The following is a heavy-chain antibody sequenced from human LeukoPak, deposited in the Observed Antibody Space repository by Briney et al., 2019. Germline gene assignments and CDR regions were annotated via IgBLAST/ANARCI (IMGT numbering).Heavy chain of an antibody. V-gene: IGHV1-2*02. CDR1: GYTFTDSY. CDR2: ISPNNGDT. CDR3: VRSPIGASAY. Sequence: GAPVKVSCKPSGYTFTDSYIRWVRQAPGVGLQWMGWISPNNGDTKYAEDFQDRVTMTRDTSISTAYMELTGLTPDDTAVYYCVRSPIGASAYWGRGTLVTVSS. J-gene: IGHJ4*02. D-gene: IGHD3-10*01.